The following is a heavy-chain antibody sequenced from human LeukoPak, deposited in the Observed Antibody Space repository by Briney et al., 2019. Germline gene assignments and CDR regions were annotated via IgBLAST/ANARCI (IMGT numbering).Heavy chain of an antibody. J-gene: IGHJ4*02. D-gene: IGHD3-10*01. Sequence: HPVGSLRLSCAASGFTFGSYAMNWVRQAPGKGLEWVSAITGSGGNTYYADSVKGRFTISRDNSNNALHLLMNSLRAEDTAIYYCAKTDTGNYYDRFGYWGQGTLVTVSS. CDR3: AKTDTGNYYDRFGY. V-gene: IGHV3-23*01. CDR2: ITGSGGNT. CDR1: GFTFGSYA.